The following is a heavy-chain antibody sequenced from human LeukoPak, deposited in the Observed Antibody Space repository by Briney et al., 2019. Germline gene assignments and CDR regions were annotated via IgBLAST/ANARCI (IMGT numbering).Heavy chain of an antibody. CDR3: ARGGSGNYPFDY. J-gene: IGHJ4*02. CDR2: IIPILGIA. Sequence: SVKVSCKASGGTFSSYAISWVRQAPGQGLEWMGRIIPILGIANYAQKFQGRVTITADKSTSTAYMELSSLRSDDTAVYYCARGGSGNYPFDYWGQGTLVTVSS. V-gene: IGHV1-69*04. D-gene: IGHD3-10*01. CDR1: GGTFSSYA.